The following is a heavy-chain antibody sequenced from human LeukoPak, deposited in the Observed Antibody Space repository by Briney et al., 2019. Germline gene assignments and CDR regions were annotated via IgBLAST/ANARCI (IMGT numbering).Heavy chain of an antibody. Sequence: SETLSLTCTVSGGSISSSSYCWGWIRQPPGKGLEWIGSIYYSGSTFYNPSLKSRVTISVDTSKKQFSLKVTSVTAADTAVYYCARGSLDVGVYFDYWGPGTLVTVSS. CDR2: IYYSGST. CDR3: ARGSLDVGVYFDY. D-gene: IGHD1-26*01. CDR1: GGSISSSSYC. V-gene: IGHV4-39*07. J-gene: IGHJ4*02.